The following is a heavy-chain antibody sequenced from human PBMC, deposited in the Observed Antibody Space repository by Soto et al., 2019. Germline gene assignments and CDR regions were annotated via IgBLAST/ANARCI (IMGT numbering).Heavy chain of an antibody. CDR2: ISYDGSNK. Sequence: PGGSLRLSCAASGFTFSTYGMHWVRQAPGKGLEWVAVISYDGSNKYYADSVKGRFTISRDNSKNTLYLQMNSLRAEDRAVYYCATPSTPSPWYYFDYWGQGTLVTVSS. J-gene: IGHJ4*02. CDR3: ATPSTPSPWYYFDY. CDR1: GFTFSTYG. V-gene: IGHV3-30*03.